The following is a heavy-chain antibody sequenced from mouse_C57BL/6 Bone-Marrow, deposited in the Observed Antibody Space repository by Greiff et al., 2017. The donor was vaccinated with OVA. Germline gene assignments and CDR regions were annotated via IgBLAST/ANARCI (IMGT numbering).Heavy chain of an antibody. V-gene: IGHV1-64*01. J-gene: IGHJ3*01. CDR3: ARGPNWAWFAY. Sequence: ELVKPGASVKLSCKASGYTFTSYWMHWVKQRPGQGLEWIGMIHPNSGSTNYNEKFKSKATLTVDKSSSTAYMQLSSLTSEDSAVYYCARGPNWAWFAYWGQGTLVTVSA. CDR2: IHPNSGST. D-gene: IGHD4-1*01. CDR1: GYTFTSYW.